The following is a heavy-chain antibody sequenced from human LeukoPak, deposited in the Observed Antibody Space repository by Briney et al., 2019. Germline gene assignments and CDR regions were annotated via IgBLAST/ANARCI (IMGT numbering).Heavy chain of an antibody. V-gene: IGHV4-34*01. Sequence: PSETLSLTCTVSGGSISSYYWSWIRQPPGKGLEWIGEINHSGSTNYNPSLKSRVTISVDTSKNQFSLKLSSVTAADTAVYYCARGRVTYYYYGMDVWGQGTTVTVSS. CDR1: GGSISSYY. J-gene: IGHJ6*02. CDR2: INHSGST. D-gene: IGHD4-11*01. CDR3: ARGRVTYYYYGMDV.